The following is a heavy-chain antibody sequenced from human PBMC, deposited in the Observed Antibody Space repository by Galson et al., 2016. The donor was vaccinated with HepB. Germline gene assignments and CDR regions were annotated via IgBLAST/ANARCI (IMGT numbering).Heavy chain of an antibody. CDR3: VTRDNIGRYPY. Sequence: SLRLSCAASGFSFSTSSMHWVRQAPGKGLQYVSAINDRGSGTYYADSVKGRFIISRDNSRNILYLHMTSLTIEDTADYYCVTRDNIGRYPYWGQGTLVAVSP. CDR1: GFSFSTSS. V-gene: IGHV3-64D*06. J-gene: IGHJ4*02. D-gene: IGHD6-19*01. CDR2: INDRGSGT.